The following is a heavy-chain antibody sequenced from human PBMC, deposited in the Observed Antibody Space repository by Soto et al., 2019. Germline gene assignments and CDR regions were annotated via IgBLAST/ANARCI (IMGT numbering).Heavy chain of an antibody. D-gene: IGHD3-3*01. CDR2: IKSRTDGGTT. CDR1: GFTFSNAW. J-gene: IGHJ4*02. V-gene: IGHV3-15*07. Sequence: GGSPRLSCAASGFTFSNAWMNWVRQAPGKGLEWVGRIKSRTDGGTTDYAAPVKGRFTISRDDSKNTLYLQMNSLKIEDTAVYYCITDAYDFWNGYRPGYWGQGTLVTVSS. CDR3: ITDAYDFWNGYRPGY.